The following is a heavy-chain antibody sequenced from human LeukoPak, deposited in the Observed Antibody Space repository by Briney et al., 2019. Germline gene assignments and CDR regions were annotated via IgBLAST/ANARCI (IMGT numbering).Heavy chain of an antibody. V-gene: IGHV3-33*01. D-gene: IGHD2-2*01. CDR1: RFTFSSYG. J-gene: IGHJ4*02. CDR3: ARGPLHCSSTSCRGDYFDY. Sequence: GGSLRLSCAASRFTFSSYGMHWVRQAPGKGLEWVAVIWYDGSNKYYADSVKGRFTISRDNSKNTLYLQMNSLRAEDTAVYYCARGPLHCSSTSCRGDYFDYWGQGTLVTVSS. CDR2: IWYDGSNK.